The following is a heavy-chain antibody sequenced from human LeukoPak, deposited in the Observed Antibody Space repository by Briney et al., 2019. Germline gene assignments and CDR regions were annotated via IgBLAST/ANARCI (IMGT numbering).Heavy chain of an antibody. J-gene: IGHJ6*02. CDR2: FSSSGSSI. CDR1: GFTFSSYE. Sequence: GGSLRLSCATSGFTFSSYEMNWVRQAPGKGLEWVSYFSSSGSSIYYVDSVMGRFTISRDNARNSLYLQMNSLRAEDTAVYYCVRGSGRSSDRDYFYDMDVWGQGTTVTVSS. CDR3: VRGSGRSSDRDYFYDMDV. D-gene: IGHD6-6*01. V-gene: IGHV3-48*03.